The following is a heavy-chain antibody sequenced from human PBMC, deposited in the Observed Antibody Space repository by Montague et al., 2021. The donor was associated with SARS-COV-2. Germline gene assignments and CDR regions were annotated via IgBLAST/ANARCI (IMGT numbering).Heavy chain of an antibody. V-gene: IGHV3-23*03. Sequence: SLRLSCAASGFTFSAYAMSWVRQAPGKGLEWVSSVFASGSGTYYADSVKGRLTISRDNSKSTLFLQMSSLRAEDTSIYHCARNPTISGMPATISWYFDLWGRGTPVTASS. D-gene: IGHD1-26*01. CDR3: ARNPTISGMPATISWYFDL. J-gene: IGHJ2*01. CDR1: GFTFSAYA. CDR2: VFASGSGT.